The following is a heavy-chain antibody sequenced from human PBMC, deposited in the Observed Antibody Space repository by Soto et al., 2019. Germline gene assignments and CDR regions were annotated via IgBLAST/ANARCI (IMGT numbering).Heavy chain of an antibody. CDR3: ARRPYGYYYYYMDV. CDR1: GGSFSGYY. Sequence: SETLSLTCAVYGGSFSGYYWSWIRQPPGKGLEWIGEINHSGSTNYNPSLKSRVTISVDTSKNQFSLKLSSVTAADTAVYYCARRPYGYYYYYMDVRGKGTTVTVSS. CDR2: INHSGST. V-gene: IGHV4-34*01. D-gene: IGHD2-21*01. J-gene: IGHJ6*03.